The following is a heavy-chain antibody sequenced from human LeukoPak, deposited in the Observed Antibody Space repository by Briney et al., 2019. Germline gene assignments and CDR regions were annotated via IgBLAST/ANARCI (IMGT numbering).Heavy chain of an antibody. V-gene: IGHV1-46*01. J-gene: IGHJ4*02. Sequence: ASVKVSCKASGYTFTGYYVHWVRQAPGQGLEWMGIINPSGGSTSYAQKFQGRVTMTRDTSTSTVYMELSSLRSEDTAVYYCAKVLKAIWFGESPPDYWGQGTLVTVSS. CDR3: AKVLKAIWFGESPPDY. CDR1: GYTFTGYY. D-gene: IGHD3-10*01. CDR2: INPSGGST.